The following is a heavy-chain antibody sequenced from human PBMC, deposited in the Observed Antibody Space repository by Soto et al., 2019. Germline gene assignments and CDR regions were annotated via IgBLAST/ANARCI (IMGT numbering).Heavy chain of an antibody. CDR1: GGTFSSYA. CDR2: IIPIFGTA. Sequence: SVKVSCKASGGTFSSYAISWVRQAPGQGLEWMGGIIPIFGTANYAQKFQGRVTITADESTSTAYMELSSLRSEDTAVYYCARGLPPVFLTVYGFFDPLPAGSGGKGTLVTVPS. J-gene: IGHJ4*02. CDR3: ARGLPPVFLTVYGFFDPLPAGS. D-gene: IGHD3-9*01. V-gene: IGHV1-69*13.